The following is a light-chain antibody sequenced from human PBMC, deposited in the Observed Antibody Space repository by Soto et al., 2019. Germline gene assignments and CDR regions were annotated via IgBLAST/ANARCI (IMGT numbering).Light chain of an antibody. CDR2: DTN. V-gene: IGLV1-51*01. CDR1: SSNIGTNY. Sequence: QSVLTQPPSVSAAPGQTVTISCSGSSSNIGTNYVSWYQQLPGTVPTLLIYDTNNRPPVIPDRFSASKSGTSATLDITGLQIGDEADYYCETWDDSLPGAVFGGGTKLTVL. J-gene: IGLJ2*01. CDR3: ETWDDSLPGAV.